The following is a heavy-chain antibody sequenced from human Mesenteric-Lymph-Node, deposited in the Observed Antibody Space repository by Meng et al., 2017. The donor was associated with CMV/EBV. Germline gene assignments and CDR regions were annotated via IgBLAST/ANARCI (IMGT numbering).Heavy chain of an antibody. Sequence: GESLKISCAASGFTFSDYYMSWVRQAPGKGLGWVSSISGTSTIYYADSVKGRFTISRDNSRNTLNLQMNSLRAEDTAVYYCAKEGVYDGYAVDSWGQGTLVTVSS. V-gene: IGHV3-69-1*01. CDR3: AKEGVYDGYAVDS. CDR2: ISGTSTI. CDR1: GFTFSDYY. D-gene: IGHD3-16*01. J-gene: IGHJ4*02.